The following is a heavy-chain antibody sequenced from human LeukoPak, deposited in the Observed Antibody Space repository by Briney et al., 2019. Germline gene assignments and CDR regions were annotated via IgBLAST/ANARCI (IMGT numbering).Heavy chain of an antibody. D-gene: IGHD1-7*01. J-gene: IGHJ4*02. CDR1: GFTFSSYS. Sequence: GGSLRLSCAASGFTFSSYSMNWVRQAPGKGLEWVSSISSSSSYIYYADSVKGRFTISRDNAKNSLYLQMNSLRAEDTAVYYCARDGSRLLYNWNYGEFDYWGQGTLVTVSS. V-gene: IGHV3-21*01. CDR2: ISSSSSYI. CDR3: ARDGSRLLYNWNYGEFDY.